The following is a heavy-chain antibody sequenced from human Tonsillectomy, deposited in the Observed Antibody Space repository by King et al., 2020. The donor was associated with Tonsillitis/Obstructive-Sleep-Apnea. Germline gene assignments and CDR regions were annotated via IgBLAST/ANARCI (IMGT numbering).Heavy chain of an antibody. J-gene: IGHJ5*02. CDR2: IYWDDDK. Sequence: ITLQESGPTLVKPTQTLTLTCTFSGFSLSTSGVGVGWIRQPPGKALEWLALIYWDDDKRYSPSLESRLTITKDTSKNQVVLIMTNMDPLDTATYYCAHLRILEWLSNPSSWFDPWGQGTLVTVSS. CDR3: AHLRILEWLSNPSSWFDP. V-gene: IGHV2-5*02. D-gene: IGHD3-3*01. CDR1: GFSLSTSGVG.